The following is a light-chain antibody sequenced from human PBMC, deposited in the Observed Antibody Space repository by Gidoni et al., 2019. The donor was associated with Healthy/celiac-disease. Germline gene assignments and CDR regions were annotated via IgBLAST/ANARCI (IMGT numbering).Light chain of an antibody. Sequence: SYELTQPPSVSVSQGQTARITCSGDALPKQYAYWYQQKPGPAPVLVIYKDSERPSGIPERFSGSSSGTTVTLTISGGQAEDEADYYCQSADSTDVVFGGGTKLTVL. CDR3: QSADSTDVV. CDR1: ALPKQY. V-gene: IGLV3-25*02. J-gene: IGLJ2*01. CDR2: KDS.